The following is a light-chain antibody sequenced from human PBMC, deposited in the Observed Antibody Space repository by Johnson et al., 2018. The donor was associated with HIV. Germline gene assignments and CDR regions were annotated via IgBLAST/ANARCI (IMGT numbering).Light chain of an antibody. CDR2: ENN. J-gene: IGLJ1*01. CDR1: SSNIGNNY. CDR3: GTWDTSLNSSDYV. Sequence: SVSAAPGQTVTISCSGSSSNIGNNYVSWYQQLPGTAPKLLIYENNKRPSGIPDRFSGSKSGTSATLGITGLQTGDEADYYCGTWDTSLNSSDYVFGTGTKVTVL. V-gene: IGLV1-51*02.